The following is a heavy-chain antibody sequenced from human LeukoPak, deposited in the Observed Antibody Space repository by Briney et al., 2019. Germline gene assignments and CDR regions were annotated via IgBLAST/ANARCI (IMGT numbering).Heavy chain of an antibody. CDR1: GGSISSYY. CDR2: IYDSGST. D-gene: IGHD4-23*01. J-gene: IGHJ4*02. Sequence: PSETLSLTCTVSGGSISSYYWSWIRRPPGKGLEWIGNIYDSGSTNHNPSLKSRVVISLDTSKNQFSLQLSSVIAADTAVYYCAREDYSGNSGTYFDYWGQGTLVTVSS. CDR3: AREDYSGNSGTYFDY. V-gene: IGHV4-59*01.